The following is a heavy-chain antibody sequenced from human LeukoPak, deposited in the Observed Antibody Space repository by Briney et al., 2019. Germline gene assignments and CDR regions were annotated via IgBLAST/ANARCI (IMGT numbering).Heavy chain of an antibody. J-gene: IGHJ6*03. CDR2: ISGSGGST. CDR1: GFTFSSYG. Sequence: PGGSLRLSCAASGFTFSSYGMSWVRQAPGKVLEWVSAISGSGGSTYYADSVKGRFTISRDNSKNTLYLQMNSLRAEDTAVYYCAKRERGYSYGSYYMDVWGKGTTVTVSS. V-gene: IGHV3-23*01. CDR3: AKRERGYSYGSYYMDV. D-gene: IGHD5-18*01.